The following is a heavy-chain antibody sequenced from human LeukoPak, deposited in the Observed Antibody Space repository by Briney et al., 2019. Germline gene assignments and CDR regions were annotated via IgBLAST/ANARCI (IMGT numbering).Heavy chain of an antibody. Sequence: GASVKVSCKASGCTFSSYGFSWVRQAPGQGLGWMGWINAYNGNTNYAQNLQGRVTMTTDTSTSTAYMELRSLRSDDTAVYYCARRQGTTLNFDYWGQGTLVTVSS. CDR3: ARRQGTTLNFDY. CDR1: GCTFSSYG. D-gene: IGHD1-1*01. J-gene: IGHJ4*02. V-gene: IGHV1-18*01. CDR2: INAYNGNT.